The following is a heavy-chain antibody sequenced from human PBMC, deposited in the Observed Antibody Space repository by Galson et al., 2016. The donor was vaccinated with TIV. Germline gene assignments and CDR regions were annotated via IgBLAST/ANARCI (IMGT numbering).Heavy chain of an antibody. Sequence: SLRLSCAASGFTFSGYVMSWVRQAPGKGLEWVSTVSFSGGTTYYADSVKGRFTISRDNARYTLYLQMNSLRAEDTAIYYCAKPGKSGDYSWDAFDIWGQGTLVIVSS. J-gene: IGHJ3*02. D-gene: IGHD1-26*01. CDR1: GFTFSGYV. CDR3: AKPGKSGDYSWDAFDI. CDR2: VSFSGGTT. V-gene: IGHV3-23*01.